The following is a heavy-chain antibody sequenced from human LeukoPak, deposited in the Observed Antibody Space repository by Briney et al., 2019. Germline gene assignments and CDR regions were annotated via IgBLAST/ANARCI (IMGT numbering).Heavy chain of an antibody. CDR3: AKVTGGTPYYYYYGMDV. CDR1: GFTFSTYW. J-gene: IGHJ6*02. V-gene: IGHV3-23*01. Sequence: PGGSLRLSCAASGFTFSTYWMSWVRQAPGKGLEWVSAISNSGGSTYYADSVKGRFTISRDNSKNTLYLQMNSLRAEDTAVYYCAKVTGGTPYYYYYGMDVWGQGTTVTVSS. D-gene: IGHD2-8*02. CDR2: ISNSGGST.